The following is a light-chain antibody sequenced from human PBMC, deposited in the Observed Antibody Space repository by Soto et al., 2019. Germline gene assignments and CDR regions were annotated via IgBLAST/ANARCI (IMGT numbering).Light chain of an antibody. CDR1: ISDVGNYHL. J-gene: IGLJ1*01. CDR3: SSYSISTAYL. V-gene: IGLV2-14*02. Sequence: QSVLTQPASVSGSPGQSITISCIGIISDVGNYHLVSWYQQHPGKAPKLMIYEGSNRPSGVSYRFSGSKSGNTASLTISGLQAEDEADYFCSSYSISTAYLFGTGTKLTVL. CDR2: EGS.